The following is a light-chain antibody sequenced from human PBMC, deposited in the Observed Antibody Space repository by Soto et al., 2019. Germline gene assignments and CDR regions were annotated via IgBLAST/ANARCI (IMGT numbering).Light chain of an antibody. J-gene: IGKJ3*01. CDR2: GAS. Sequence: EIVLTQSPGTLSLSPGERATLSCRASQSVSNNYLAWYQQKPGQAPRFLMYGASSRATGTPDRFSGSGSGTDFTLTIRRLEPEDYAVYYYQQYGSSPVSFGPGTKVDIK. CDR3: QQYGSSPVS. V-gene: IGKV3-20*01. CDR1: QSVSNNY.